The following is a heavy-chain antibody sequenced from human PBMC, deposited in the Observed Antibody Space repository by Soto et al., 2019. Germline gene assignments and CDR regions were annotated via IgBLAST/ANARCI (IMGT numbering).Heavy chain of an antibody. D-gene: IGHD4-17*01. V-gene: IGHV3-7*01. CDR1: GFTFSSYW. Sequence: GGSLRLSCAASGFTFSSYWMSWVRQAPGKGLEWVANIKQDGSEKYYVDSVKGRFTISRDNAKNSLYLQMNSLRAEDTAVYYCARVNGDYYYYGMDVWDQGTTVTVSS. J-gene: IGHJ6*02. CDR2: IKQDGSEK. CDR3: ARVNGDYYYYGMDV.